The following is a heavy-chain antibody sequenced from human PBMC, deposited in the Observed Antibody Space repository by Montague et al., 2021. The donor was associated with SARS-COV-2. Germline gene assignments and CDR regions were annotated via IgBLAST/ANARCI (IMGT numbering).Heavy chain of an antibody. D-gene: IGHD1-14*01. J-gene: IGHJ4*02. CDR3: TQERGPGRTTWHYFDY. Sequence: CAISGDSVSSNIAAWNWIRQSPPTGLEWLGRTYYRSKWYNDYAVSVRSRITISPDTSKNQFSLQLNSVTPEDTAVYYCTQERGPGRTTWHYFDYWGQGTLVTVSS. V-gene: IGHV6-1*01. CDR1: GDSVSSNIAA. CDR2: TYYRSKWYN.